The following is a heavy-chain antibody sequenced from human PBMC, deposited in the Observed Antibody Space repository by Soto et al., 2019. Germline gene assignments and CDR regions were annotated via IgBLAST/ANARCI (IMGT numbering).Heavy chain of an antibody. CDR2: IIPILGIA. J-gene: IGHJ4*02. Sequence: QVQLVQSGAEVKKPGSSVKVSCKASGGTFSSYTISWVRQAPGQGLEWMGRIIPILGIANYAQKFQCRVTITADKSTSTAYMELSSLRSEDTAVYYCARAAAAGSDYWGQGTLVTVSS. CDR3: ARAAAAGSDY. V-gene: IGHV1-69*02. CDR1: GGTFSSYT. D-gene: IGHD6-13*01.